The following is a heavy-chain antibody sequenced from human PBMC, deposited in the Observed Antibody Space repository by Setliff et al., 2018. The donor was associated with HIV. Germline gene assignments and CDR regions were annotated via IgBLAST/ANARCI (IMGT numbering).Heavy chain of an antibody. CDR2: INPNSGDT. CDR3: MRAPYYYDNSGYYYD. Sequence: ASVKVSCKASGYTFTGYYMHWVRQAPGQGPEWMGWINPNSGDTYYAQKFQGSVTMTRDTSINTVYMELTRLRSDDTAVYYCMRAPYYYDNSGYYYDWGQGTLVTVSS. V-gene: IGHV1-2*02. D-gene: IGHD3-22*01. CDR1: GYTFTGYY. J-gene: IGHJ4*02.